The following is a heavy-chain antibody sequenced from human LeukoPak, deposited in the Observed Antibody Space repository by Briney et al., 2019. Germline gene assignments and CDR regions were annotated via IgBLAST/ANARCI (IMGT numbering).Heavy chain of an antibody. CDR3: ARHLGTVGATSAFDS. J-gene: IGHJ3*02. CDR1: GYSFTSYW. CDR2: IYPGDSDT. Sequence: GESLKISCKGSGYSFTSYWIGWVRQMPGKGLEWMGIIYPGDSDTRYSPSFQGQVTISADKSISTAYLQWSSLKASDTAMYYCARHLGTVGATSAFDSWGQGTMVTVSS. D-gene: IGHD1-26*01. V-gene: IGHV5-51*01.